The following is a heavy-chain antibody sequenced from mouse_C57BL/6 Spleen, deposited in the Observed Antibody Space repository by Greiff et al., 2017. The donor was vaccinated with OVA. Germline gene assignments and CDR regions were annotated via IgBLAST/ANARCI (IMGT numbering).Heavy chain of an antibody. Sequence: QVQLKQPGAELVMPGASVKLSCKASGYTFTSYWMHWVKQRPGQGLEWIGEIDPSDSYTNYNQKFKGKSTLTVDKSSSTAYMQLSSLTSEDSAVYYGARNGVDYYAMDYWGQGTSVTVSS. V-gene: IGHV1-69*01. J-gene: IGHJ4*01. CDR1: GYTFTSYW. CDR2: IDPSDSYT. CDR3: ARNGVDYYAMDY.